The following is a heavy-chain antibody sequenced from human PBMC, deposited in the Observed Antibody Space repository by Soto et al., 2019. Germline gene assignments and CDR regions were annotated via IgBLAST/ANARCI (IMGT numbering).Heavy chain of an antibody. CDR1: GFSFRTYG. D-gene: IGHD3-10*01. Sequence: EVQLVESGGGLVKPGGSLRLSCTASGFSFRTYGMTWVRQAPGKGLEWVSSIYSSGTFIYYADSVKGRFTISRDDAKNSLFLQMNSLRAEDTAVYYCGRAIGRGIIRDWGQGTLVTVSS. J-gene: IGHJ4*02. CDR3: GRAIGRGIIRD. CDR2: IYSSGTFI. V-gene: IGHV3-21*01.